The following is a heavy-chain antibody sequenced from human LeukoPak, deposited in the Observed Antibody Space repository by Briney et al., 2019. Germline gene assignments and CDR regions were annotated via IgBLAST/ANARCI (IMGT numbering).Heavy chain of an antibody. D-gene: IGHD1-20*01. J-gene: IGHJ4*02. V-gene: IGHV4-59*01. CDR2: IYYSGNT. CDR1: GGSINSFY. Sequence: PSETLSLICTVSGGSINSFYWTWIRQPPGKGLEWIGYIYYSGNTNYNPSLKSRVTISVDTSKNQFSLRLSSVTAADTAVYYCARIENDIIGSETDYWGQGTLVTVSS. CDR3: ARIENDIIGSETDY.